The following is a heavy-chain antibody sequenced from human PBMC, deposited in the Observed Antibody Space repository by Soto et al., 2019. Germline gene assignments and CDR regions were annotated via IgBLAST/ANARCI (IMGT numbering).Heavy chain of an antibody. CDR1: GFTFSSYD. V-gene: IGHV3-13*01. CDR3: ARAGYYYYMDV. D-gene: IGHD3-10*01. J-gene: IGHJ6*03. Sequence: EVQLVESGGGLVQPGGSLRLSCAASGFTFSSYDMHWVRQATGKGLEWVSAIGTAGDTYYPGSVKGRFTISRENAKNSLYLQMNSLRAVDTAVYYCARAGYYYYMDVWGKGTTVTVSS. CDR2: IGTAGDT.